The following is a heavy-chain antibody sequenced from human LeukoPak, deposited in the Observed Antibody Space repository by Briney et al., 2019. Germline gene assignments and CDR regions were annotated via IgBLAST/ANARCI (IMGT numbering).Heavy chain of an antibody. Sequence: GRSLSLSCVVSGFTFSSYAMTWVRQLPGKGLEWVSNIINSAVRTYYAESVKGLFTISRDNSKNTLYLQMNRLRPEDTAIYFCAKNSRGSNYGPFDHWGQGTLVTVSS. J-gene: IGHJ4*02. V-gene: IGHV3-23*05. CDR2: IINSAVRT. CDR3: AKNSRGSNYGPFDH. CDR1: GFTFSSYA. D-gene: IGHD3-10*01.